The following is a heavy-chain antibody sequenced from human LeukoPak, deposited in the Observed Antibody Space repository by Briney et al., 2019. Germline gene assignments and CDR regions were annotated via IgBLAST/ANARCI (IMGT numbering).Heavy chain of an antibody. J-gene: IGHJ4*02. D-gene: IGHD2-2*03. CDR2: ITPDGSGT. CDR1: GFTFSNYW. V-gene: IGHV3-74*01. Sequence: GGSLRLSCAVSGFTFSNYWMHWVRQDPGKGLVWVSRITPDGSGTSYADSVRGRFTVSRDNAKNTVYLQMNSLRDEDTAVYYCAKDSHWILFDDWGQGTLVTVSS. CDR3: AKDSHWILFDD.